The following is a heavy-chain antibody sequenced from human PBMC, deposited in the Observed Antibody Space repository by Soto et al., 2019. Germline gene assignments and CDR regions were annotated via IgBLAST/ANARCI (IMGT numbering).Heavy chain of an antibody. CDR3: ARSQLLRPQFEY. V-gene: IGHV1-3*01. J-gene: IGHJ4*02. D-gene: IGHD2-2*01. CDR2: INADNGNT. CDR1: GYTFTSYA. Sequence: GASVKVSCKASGYTFTSYAMHWVRQAPGQRLEWMGWINADNGNTKYSQKLQDRVTIARDTSANTAYMELSSLTSEDTAVYYCARSQLLRPQFEYWGQGTQVTVSS.